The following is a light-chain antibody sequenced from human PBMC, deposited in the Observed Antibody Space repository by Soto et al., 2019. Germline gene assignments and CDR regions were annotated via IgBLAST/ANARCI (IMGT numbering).Light chain of an antibody. CDR1: QSVSSN. J-gene: IGKJ1*01. V-gene: IGKV3-15*01. Sequence: EIVMTQSPATLSVSPGERATLSCRASQSVSSNLAWYQQKHGQAPRLLIYGASTRATGIPARFSGSGSGTEVTLTISSLQSEDFAVYYCQQYNNWPRTFGQGTKVEIK. CDR3: QQYNNWPRT. CDR2: GAS.